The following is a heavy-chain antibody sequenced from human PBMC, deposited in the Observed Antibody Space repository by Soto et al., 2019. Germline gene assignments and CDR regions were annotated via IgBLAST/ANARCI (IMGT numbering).Heavy chain of an antibody. Sequence: KASXTLYLTCTVSGGSISSGGYYWSLIRQHPGKGLEWIGYIYYSGSTYYNPSLKSRVTISVDTSKNQFSLKLSSVTAADTAVYYCASTSYYYYGMDVWGQGTTVTVSS. D-gene: IGHD3-16*01. CDR3: ASTSYYYYGMDV. CDR2: IYYSGST. J-gene: IGHJ6*02. CDR1: GGSISSGGYY. V-gene: IGHV4-31*03.